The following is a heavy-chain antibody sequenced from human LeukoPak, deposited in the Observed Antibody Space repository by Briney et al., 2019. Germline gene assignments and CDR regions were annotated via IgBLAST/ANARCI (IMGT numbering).Heavy chain of an antibody. Sequence: PSETLSLTCAVYGGSFSGYYWSWIRQPPGKGLEWIGEINHSGSTNYNPSLKSRVTISVDTSKNQFSLKLSSVTAADTAVYYCARHLATATSAFDSWGRGTLVTVSS. V-gene: IGHV4-34*01. CDR3: ARHLATATSAFDS. CDR2: INHSGST. J-gene: IGHJ4*02. CDR1: GGSFSGYY. D-gene: IGHD1-26*01.